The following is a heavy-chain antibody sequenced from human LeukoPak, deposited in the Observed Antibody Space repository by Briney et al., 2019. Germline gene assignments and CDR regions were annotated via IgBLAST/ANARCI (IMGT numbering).Heavy chain of an antibody. CDR1: GGSISSYY. V-gene: IGHV4-59*08. Sequence: SETLSLTCTVSGGSISSYYWSWIRQPPGKGLEWIGYIYYSGSTNYNPSLKSRVTISVDTSKNQFSLKLSSVTAADTAVYYCARHSRVGRKDSGAFDIWGQGTKVTVSS. CDR2: IYYSGST. CDR3: ARHSRVGRKDSGAFDI. J-gene: IGHJ3*02. D-gene: IGHD1-26*01.